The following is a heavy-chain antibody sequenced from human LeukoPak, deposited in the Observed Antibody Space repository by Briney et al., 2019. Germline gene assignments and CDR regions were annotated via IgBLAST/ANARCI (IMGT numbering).Heavy chain of an antibody. Sequence: GGTVSLLYAACGLPHRIYCMLGVRQAPGRAREWVAFIRYAWSNKYYADSVKGPFTISRDNSKNTLSLQMNSQRAEDTARYYCATYSGAYCSSTSCYRNSYYFDFWGQGTLVTVSS. V-gene: IGHV3-30*02. CDR1: GLPHRIYC. D-gene: IGHD2-2*01. CDR2: IRYAWSNK. J-gene: IGHJ4*02. CDR3: ATYSGAYCSSTSCYRNSYYFDF.